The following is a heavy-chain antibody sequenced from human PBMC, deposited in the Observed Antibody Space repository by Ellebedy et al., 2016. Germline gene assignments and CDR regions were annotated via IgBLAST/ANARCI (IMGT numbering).Heavy chain of an antibody. CDR1: GFTVSSSY. V-gene: IGHV3-7*01. Sequence: GGSLRLSCAASGFTVSSSYVSWFRQAPGKGLEWVASIKQDGSQKDYVDSVKGRFTISRDNAKNSLYLQMNSLRAEDTAVYYCAGGSGWLCDQWGQGTLVTVSS. J-gene: IGHJ4*02. CDR2: IKQDGSQK. CDR3: AGGSGWLCDQ. D-gene: IGHD6-19*01.